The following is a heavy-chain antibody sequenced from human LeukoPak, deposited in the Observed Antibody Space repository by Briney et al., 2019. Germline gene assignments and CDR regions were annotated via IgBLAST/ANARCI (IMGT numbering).Heavy chain of an antibody. J-gene: IGHJ4*02. CDR1: GFTFSDYY. Sequence: GGSLRLSCAASGFTFSDYYMSWVRQAPGKGLEWVSAISGSGGSTYYADSVKGRFTISRDNSKNTLYLQMNSLRAEDTAVYYCAKEVGASPNPFDYWGQGTLVTVSS. CDR2: ISGSGGST. CDR3: AKEVGASPNPFDY. D-gene: IGHD1-26*01. V-gene: IGHV3-23*01.